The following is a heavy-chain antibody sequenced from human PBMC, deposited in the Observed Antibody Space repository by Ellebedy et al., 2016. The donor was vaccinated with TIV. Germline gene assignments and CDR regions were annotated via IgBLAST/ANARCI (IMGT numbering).Heavy chain of an antibody. CDR3: THVDHGNYFN. Sequence: SGPTLVKPTQTLTLTCSFSGFSLTTSGAAVGWIRQPPGKALEWLGIIYWDDDKRYSPTLKTRLTPTKDTSKNQVVLTMTDMDPVDTATYFCTHVDHGNYFNWGQGALVTVSS. J-gene: IGHJ4*02. V-gene: IGHV2-5*02. CDR1: GFSLTTSGAA. CDR2: IYWDDDK. D-gene: IGHD1-26*01.